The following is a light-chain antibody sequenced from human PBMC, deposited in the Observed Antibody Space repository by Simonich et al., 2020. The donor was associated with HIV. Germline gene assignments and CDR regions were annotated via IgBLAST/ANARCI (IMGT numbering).Light chain of an antibody. CDR1: SSDVGGYNY. CDR3: CSYAGSYTLV. CDR2: DVT. V-gene: IGLV2-11*01. Sequence: QSVLTQPRSVSGSPGQSVTISCTGASSDVGGYNYVSWYQRHPGKAPKLMIYDVTKWPSGVPDRFSGSKSGKTASLTISGLQAEDEADYFCCSYAGSYTLVFGGGTKLTVL. J-gene: IGLJ3*02.